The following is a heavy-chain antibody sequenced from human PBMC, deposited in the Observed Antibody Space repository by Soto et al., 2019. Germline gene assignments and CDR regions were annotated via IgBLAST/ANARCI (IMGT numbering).Heavy chain of an antibody. V-gene: IGHV1-24*01. J-gene: IGHJ4*02. CDR1: GYTLTELS. D-gene: IGHD3-3*01. CDR2: FDPEDGET. CDR3: ATGVRFLNYFDY. Sequence: GASVHVSCKVSGYTLTELSMHWVRQAPGKGLEWMGGFDPEDGETIYAQKFQGRVTMTEDTSTNTAYMELSSLRSEDTAVYYCATGVRFLNYFDYWGQGTLVTVSS.